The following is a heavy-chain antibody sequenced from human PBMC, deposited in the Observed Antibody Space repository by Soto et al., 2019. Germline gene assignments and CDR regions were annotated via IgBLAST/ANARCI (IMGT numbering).Heavy chain of an antibody. CDR3: ARDLKFVDIVSTIVHQYSFSGMDV. Sequence: SVKVSCKASGDPFSSYPISWVRQAPGQKLEWMGGIIPIFGTTNYAQKFQGRVTITADESTSTAYMELSSLRSEDTAVYYCARDLKFVDIVSTIVHQYSFSGMDVWGQGTTVTVSS. J-gene: IGHJ6*02. CDR1: GDPFSSYP. CDR2: IIPIFGTT. D-gene: IGHD5-12*01. V-gene: IGHV1-69*13.